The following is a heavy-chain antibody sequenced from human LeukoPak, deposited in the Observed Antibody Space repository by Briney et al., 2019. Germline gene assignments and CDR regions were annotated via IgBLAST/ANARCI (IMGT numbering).Heavy chain of an antibody. CDR1: GFTFSSYA. CDR2: ISSGSTYM. Sequence: GGSLRLSCAASGFTFSSYAMSWVRQAPGKGLEWVSSISSGSTYMYYADSVKGRFTISRDNAKNSLYLQMNSLRVEDTAVYYCARVIAAADYWGQGTLVTVSS. J-gene: IGHJ4*02. CDR3: ARVIAAADY. D-gene: IGHD6-13*01. V-gene: IGHV3-21*01.